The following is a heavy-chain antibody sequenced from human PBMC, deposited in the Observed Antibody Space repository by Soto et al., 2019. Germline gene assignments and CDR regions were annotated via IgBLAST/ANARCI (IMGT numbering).Heavy chain of an antibody. J-gene: IGHJ4*02. CDR1: GGSVSDYY. CDR2: INPSGVT. CDR3: ARGSELPPSSY. V-gene: IGHV4-34*01. D-gene: IGHD1-7*01. Sequence: SETLSLTCAVYGGSVSDYYRTWIRQPPGKGLEWIGEINPSGVTNSNPSLKRRVSISVDTAKNQFSLKLTSVTDADTAVYYCARGSELPPSSYWGQGILVTVSS.